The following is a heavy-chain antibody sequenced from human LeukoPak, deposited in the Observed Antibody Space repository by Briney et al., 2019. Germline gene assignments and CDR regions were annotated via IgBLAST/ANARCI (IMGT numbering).Heavy chain of an antibody. J-gene: IGHJ4*02. Sequence: GSLRLSCAASGFTARTDYMTWVRQAPGKGLEWVSIIYSGGSTYYADSVRGRFSISRDNSKNTVYLQMNSLRAEDTAVYYCTRSVSGSYPIVHWGQGTLVTVSS. V-gene: IGHV3-53*01. D-gene: IGHD1-26*01. CDR1: GFTARTDY. CDR2: IYSGGST. CDR3: TRSVSGSYPIVH.